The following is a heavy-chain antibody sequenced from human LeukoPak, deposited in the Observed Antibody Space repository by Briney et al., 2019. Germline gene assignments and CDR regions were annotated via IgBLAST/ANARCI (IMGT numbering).Heavy chain of an antibody. CDR3: ARGRAFDI. CDR2: IYYNGNT. V-gene: IGHV4-39*07. J-gene: IGHJ3*02. CDR1: VGSIGRSSYY. Sequence: SETLSLTCTVSVGSIGRSSYYWGWIRQPPGKGLEWIGNIYYNGNTDYNPSLKSRVTISVDTSKNQFSLKLSSVTAADTAVYYCARGRAFDIWGQGTMVTVSS.